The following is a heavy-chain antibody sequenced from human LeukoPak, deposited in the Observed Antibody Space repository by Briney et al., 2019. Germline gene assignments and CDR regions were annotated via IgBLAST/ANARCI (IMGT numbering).Heavy chain of an antibody. J-gene: IGHJ6*03. D-gene: IGHD6-19*01. CDR2: ISGSGGST. CDR3: ARDSSGWSHYYYYYYMDV. CDR1: GFTFSSYG. V-gene: IGHV3-23*01. Sequence: GGSLRLSCAASGFTFSSYGMSWVRQAPGKGLEWVSAISGSGGSTYYADSVKGRFTISRDNAKNSLYLQMNSLRAEDTAVYYCARDSSGWSHYYYYYYMDVWGKGTTVTISS.